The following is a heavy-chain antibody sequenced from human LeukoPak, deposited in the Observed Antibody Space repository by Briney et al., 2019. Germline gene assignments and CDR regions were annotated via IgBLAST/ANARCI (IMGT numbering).Heavy chain of an antibody. Sequence: PGGSLRLSCAASGFTFSNAWMTWVRQAPGKGLEWVGRIKSKTDGGTTDHAAPVKGRFTISRDDSQNTLYLQMNSLKTEDTAVYYCTTDLGITMVRGVIGDAFDIWGQGTMVTVSS. CDR1: GFTFSNAW. CDR2: IKSKTDGGTT. D-gene: IGHD3-10*01. V-gene: IGHV3-15*01. CDR3: TTDLGITMVRGVIGDAFDI. J-gene: IGHJ3*02.